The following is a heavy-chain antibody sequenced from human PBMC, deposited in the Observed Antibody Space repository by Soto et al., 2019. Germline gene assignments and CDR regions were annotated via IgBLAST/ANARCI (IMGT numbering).Heavy chain of an antibody. CDR3: ARTTSYTYCGGDSYSVAAFDI. D-gene: IGHD2-21*02. J-gene: IGHJ3*02. V-gene: IGHV3-48*02. Sequence: GGSLRLSCAASGFTFSSYSMNWVRQAPGKGLEWVSYISSSSSTIYYADSVKGRFTISRDNAKNSLYLQMNSLRDEDTAVYYCARTTSYTYCGGDSYSVAAFDIWGQGTMVTVSS. CDR1: GFTFSSYS. CDR2: ISSSSSTI.